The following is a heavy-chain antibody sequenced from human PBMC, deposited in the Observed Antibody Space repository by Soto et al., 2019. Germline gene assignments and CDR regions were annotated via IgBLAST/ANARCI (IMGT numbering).Heavy chain of an antibody. J-gene: IGHJ4*02. CDR2: VYYSGRT. CDR1: GDSIDSAGYY. Sequence: QVQLQESGPGLVKPSQTLSLTCIVSGDSIDSAGYYWSWIRQHPGKGLEWVGGVYYSGRTYYNPSLQTRLDLSVDTSKNQFSLKLTSVTAADTAVYFCARAAEYYYFETGGFYFGYWGQGTMVTVSS. V-gene: IGHV4-31*03. D-gene: IGHD2-8*02. CDR3: ARAAEYYYFETGGFYFGY.